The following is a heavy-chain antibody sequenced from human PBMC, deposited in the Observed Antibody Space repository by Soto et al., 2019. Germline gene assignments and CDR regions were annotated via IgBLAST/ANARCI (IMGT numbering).Heavy chain of an antibody. CDR3: ARDLGGSYYAPADS. D-gene: IGHD1-26*01. Sequence: QVQLVQSGAEVKKPGASVKVSCKASGYTFTSYGISWVRQAPGQGLEWMGWISAYNGNTKYAQKLQGRVTTTTDTPKSTAYVEPRSLRSDDTAVYYCARDLGGSYYAPADSWGQGTLVTVSS. CDR1: GYTFTSYG. J-gene: IGHJ4*02. CDR2: ISAYNGNT. V-gene: IGHV1-18*01.